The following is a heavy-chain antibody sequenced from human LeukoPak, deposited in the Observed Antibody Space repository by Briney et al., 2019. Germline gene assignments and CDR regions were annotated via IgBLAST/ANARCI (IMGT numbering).Heavy chain of an antibody. CDR2: IIPIFGTA. CDR1: GGTFSSYA. Sequence: AASVKVSCKASGGTFSSYAISWVRQAPGQGLEWMGGIIPIFGTANYAQKFQDRVTITTDESTSTAYMELSSLRSEDTAVYYCAIQDTAMVSGFDYWGRGTLVTVSS. J-gene: IGHJ4*02. V-gene: IGHV1-69*05. CDR3: AIQDTAMVSGFDY. D-gene: IGHD5-18*01.